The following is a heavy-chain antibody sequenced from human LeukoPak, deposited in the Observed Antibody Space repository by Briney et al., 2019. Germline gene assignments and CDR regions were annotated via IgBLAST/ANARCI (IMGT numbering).Heavy chain of an antibody. CDR3: ARGLRTCSSTSCPRANWFDP. V-gene: IGHV1-8*01. J-gene: IGHJ5*02. CDR1: GYTFTSYD. CDR2: MNPNSGNT. D-gene: IGHD2-2*01. Sequence: GASVKVSCKASGYTFTSYDINWVRQATGQGLEWMVWMNPNSGNTGYAQKFQGRVTMTKNTSISTAYMELSSLSSEDTAVYYCARGLRTCSSTSCPRANWFDPWGQGTLVTVSS.